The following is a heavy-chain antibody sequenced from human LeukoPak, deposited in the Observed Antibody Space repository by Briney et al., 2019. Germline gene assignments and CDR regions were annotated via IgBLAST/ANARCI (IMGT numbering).Heavy chain of an antibody. J-gene: IGHJ6*03. CDR2: IIPIFGTA. CDR1: GGTFSSYA. D-gene: IGHD3-10*01. CDR3: VWSSGAPYYYYMDV. V-gene: IGHV1-69*05. Sequence: ASVKVSCKASGGTFSSYAISWVRQAPGQGLEWMGGIIPIFGTANYAQKFQGRVTITTDESTSTAYMELSNLRSEDTAVYYCVWSSGAPYYYYMDVWGKGTTVTVSS.